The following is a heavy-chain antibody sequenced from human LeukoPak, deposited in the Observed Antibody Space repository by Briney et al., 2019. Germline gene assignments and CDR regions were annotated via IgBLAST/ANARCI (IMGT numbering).Heavy chain of an antibody. Sequence: GGFLRLSCAASGFTFSSYSMNWVRQAPGKGLEWVSSISSSSSYIYYADSVKGRFTISRDNAKNSLYLQMNSLRAEDTAVYYCARGAMVRGVIITPEFDYWGQGTLVTVSS. CDR1: GFTFSSYS. V-gene: IGHV3-21*01. CDR3: ARGAMVRGVIITPEFDY. D-gene: IGHD3-10*01. CDR2: ISSSSSYI. J-gene: IGHJ4*02.